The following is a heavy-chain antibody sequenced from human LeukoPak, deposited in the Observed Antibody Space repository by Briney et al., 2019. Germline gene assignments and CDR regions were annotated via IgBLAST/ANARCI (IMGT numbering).Heavy chain of an antibody. CDR2: IYYSGTT. Sequence: SETLSLTCTVSGGSLSGYYWSWIRQPPGKGLEWIGYIYYSGTTNYNPSLKSRVTISLDTSKSQFSLKLSSVTAADTAVYYCARGSAVTTYDAFDIWGQGTMVTVAS. V-gene: IGHV4-59*01. CDR1: GGSLSGYY. J-gene: IGHJ3*02. D-gene: IGHD4-17*01. CDR3: ARGSAVTTYDAFDI.